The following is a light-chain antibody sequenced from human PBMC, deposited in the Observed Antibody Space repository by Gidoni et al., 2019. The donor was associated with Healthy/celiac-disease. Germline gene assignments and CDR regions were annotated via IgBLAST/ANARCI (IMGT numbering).Light chain of an antibody. J-gene: IGKJ1*01. CDR3: QQSYSTPRA. Sequence: DIQMTQSPSSLSASVGDRVTITCRASQSISSYLNWYQQKPGKAPKLLIYAASSLQSGVPSRFSGSGSGTDFTLIIRSLQPEDFATYYCQQSYSTPRAFGQGTKVEIK. CDR2: AAS. CDR1: QSISSY. V-gene: IGKV1-39*01.